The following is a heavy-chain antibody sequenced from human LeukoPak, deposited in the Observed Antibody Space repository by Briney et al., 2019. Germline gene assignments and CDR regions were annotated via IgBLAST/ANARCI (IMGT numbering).Heavy chain of an antibody. J-gene: IGHJ4*02. CDR3: ARRGGGSTGGFYFDY. CDR2: TYPGDSDT. CDR1: VFSFTNYW. Sequence: GESLKISCKASVFSFTNYWIAWVRQTPGQGLEWMGSTYPGDSDTRYNPSFQGQVTISADKSIKTAYLQWSSLKASDTAIYYCARRGGGSTGGFYFDYWGQGSLVTVSS. V-gene: IGHV5-51*01. D-gene: IGHD1-1*01.